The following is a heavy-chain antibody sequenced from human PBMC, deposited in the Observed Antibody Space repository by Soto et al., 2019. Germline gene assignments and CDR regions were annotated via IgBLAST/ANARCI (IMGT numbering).Heavy chain of an antibody. CDR2: IIPIFGTA. V-gene: IGHV1-69*13. Sequence: SVKVSCKASGGTFSSYAISWVRQAPGQGLEWMGGIIPIFGTANYAQKFQGRVTITADESTSTAYMELSSLRSEDTAVYYCARVGATLLGPFDIWGQGTMVTVSS. J-gene: IGHJ3*02. D-gene: IGHD1-26*01. CDR3: ARVGATLLGPFDI. CDR1: GGTFSSYA.